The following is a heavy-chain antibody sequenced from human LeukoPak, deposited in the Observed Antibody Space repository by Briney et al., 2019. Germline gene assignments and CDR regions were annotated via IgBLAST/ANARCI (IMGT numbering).Heavy chain of an antibody. CDR3: AKGISADGYNFERGADY. CDR1: GFSFGTYV. D-gene: IGHD5-24*01. V-gene: IGHV3-23*01. J-gene: IGHJ4*02. Sequence: GGSLRLSCAASGFSFGTYVMGWVRRAPGKGLAWVSSVGGDGHVTYYADSVKGRFTISRDNSQHTLFLQMDSLRVEDTAIYYCAKGISADGYNFERGADYWGQGSQVSVSS. CDR2: VGGDGHVT.